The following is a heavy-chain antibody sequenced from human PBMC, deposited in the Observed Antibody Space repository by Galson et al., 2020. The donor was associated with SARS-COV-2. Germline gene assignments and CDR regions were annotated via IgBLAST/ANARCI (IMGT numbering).Heavy chain of an antibody. CDR1: GGSISSSRYY. V-gene: IGHV4-39*07. Sequence: GSLRLSCTVSGGSISSSRYYWGWIRQPPGKGLEWIGSIYYSGSIYYNPSLKSRVTILVDTSKNQFSLKLSSVTAADTAVYYCARDLVSMIRGVPSYFDYWGQGILVTVSS. J-gene: IGHJ4*02. D-gene: IGHD3-10*01. CDR3: ARDLVSMIRGVPSYFDY. CDR2: IYYSGSI.